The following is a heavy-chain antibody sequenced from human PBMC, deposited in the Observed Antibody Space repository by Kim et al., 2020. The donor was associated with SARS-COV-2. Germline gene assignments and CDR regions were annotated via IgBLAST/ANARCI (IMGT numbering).Heavy chain of an antibody. CDR3: ASSSIAARCFDY. D-gene: IGHD6-6*01. V-gene: IGHV4-31*02. J-gene: IGHJ4*02. Sequence: YYNPSLKSRVTISVDTSKNQFSLKLSSVTAADTAVYYCASSSIAARCFDYWGQGTLVTVSS.